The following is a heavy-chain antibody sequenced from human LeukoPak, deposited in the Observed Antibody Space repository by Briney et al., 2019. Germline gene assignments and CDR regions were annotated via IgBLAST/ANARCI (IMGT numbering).Heavy chain of an antibody. J-gene: IGHJ1*01. CDR2: IDPYTGNT. CDR1: GYTFVGYY. Sequence: ASVKVSCKASGYTFVGYYLHWVRQAPGQGLEWMAWIDPYTGNTHYAQKFQGRITVTRDTSISTPYMELSWLTSDDTALYYCAREYSASEHWGQGTLVTVSS. D-gene: IGHD5-12*01. V-gene: IGHV1-2*02. CDR3: AREYSASEH.